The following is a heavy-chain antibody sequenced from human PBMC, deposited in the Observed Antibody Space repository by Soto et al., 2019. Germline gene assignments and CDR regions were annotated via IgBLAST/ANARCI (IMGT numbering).Heavy chain of an antibody. Sequence: ASVKVSCKASGYTFTSYGISWVRQAPGQGLEWMGWISVYNGNTNYAQKVQGRVTMTTDTSTSTAYMELRSLISDDTAVYYCAREQNYLSPDYWGQGTLVTVSS. CDR1: GYTFTSYG. CDR2: ISVYNGNT. CDR3: AREQNYLSPDY. V-gene: IGHV1-18*01. J-gene: IGHJ4*02. D-gene: IGHD3-10*01.